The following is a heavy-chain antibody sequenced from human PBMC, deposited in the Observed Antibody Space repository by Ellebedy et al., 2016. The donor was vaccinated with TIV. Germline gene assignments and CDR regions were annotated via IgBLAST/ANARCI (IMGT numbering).Heavy chain of an antibody. CDR2: IYYSGST. D-gene: IGHD1-1*01. CDR1: GGSISSSSYY. J-gene: IGHJ6*02. V-gene: IGHV4-39*07. Sequence: MPSETLSLTCTVSGGSISSSSYYWGWIRQPPGKGLEWIGSIYYSGSTYYNPSLKSRVTISVDRSKNQFSLKLSSVTAADTAVYYCARVQGLVRGPMDVWGQGTTVTVSS. CDR3: ARVQGLVRGPMDV.